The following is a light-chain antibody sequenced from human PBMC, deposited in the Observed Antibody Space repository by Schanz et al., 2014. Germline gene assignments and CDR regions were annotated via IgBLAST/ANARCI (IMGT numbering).Light chain of an antibody. V-gene: IGKV1-33*01. Sequence: DIQMTQSPSSLSASVGDRVTITCQASQDISNYLNWYQQKPGKAPKLLIYDASNLETGVPSRFSGSGSGTDFTFTISSLQPEDFAVYYCQQYGSSGTFGQGTKVEIK. CDR2: DAS. CDR1: QDISNY. CDR3: QQYGSSGT. J-gene: IGKJ1*01.